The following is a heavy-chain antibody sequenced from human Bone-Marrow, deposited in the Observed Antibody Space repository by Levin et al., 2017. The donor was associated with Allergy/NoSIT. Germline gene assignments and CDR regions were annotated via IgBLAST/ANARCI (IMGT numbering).Heavy chain of an antibody. CDR3: AIDSGFSSILDS. CDR2: IYTSGDT. D-gene: IGHD6-13*01. CDR1: GASISGGSFY. V-gene: IGHV4-61*02. Sequence: PSETLSLTCTVSGASISGGSFYWTWIRQPAGKGLEWIGRIYTSGDTNYSPSLKSRVSISFDRSNNHFSLKVTSVTAADTAMYYCAIDSGFSSILDSWGQGILVTVSS. J-gene: IGHJ4*02.